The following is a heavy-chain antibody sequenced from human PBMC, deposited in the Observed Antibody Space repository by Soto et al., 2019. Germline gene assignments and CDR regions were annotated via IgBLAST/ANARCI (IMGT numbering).Heavy chain of an antibody. J-gene: IGHJ2*01. CDR2: IIPIFGTA. D-gene: IGHD4-17*01. CDR1: GGTFSSYA. Sequence: ASVKVSCKASGGTFSSYAISWVRQAPGQGLEWMGGIIPIFGTANYAQKFQGRVTITADESTSTAYMELSSLRSEDTAVYYCARKAATVTHYWYFDLWGRGTLVTVSS. V-gene: IGHV1-69*13. CDR3: ARKAATVTHYWYFDL.